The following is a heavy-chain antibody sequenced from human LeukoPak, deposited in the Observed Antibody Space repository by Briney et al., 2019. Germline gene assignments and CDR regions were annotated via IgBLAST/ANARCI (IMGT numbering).Heavy chain of an antibody. J-gene: IGHJ4*02. Sequence: ASVKVSCKASGYTFTDYYLHWVRQAPGQGLEWMGIINPGGGITTYAQNFQGRVTVTRDTSTTTVFMELSSLRSEDTAIYYCARDRHDSSVGYFDYWGQGTLVTVSS. V-gene: IGHV1-46*01. D-gene: IGHD3-22*01. CDR2: INPGGGIT. CDR3: ARDRHDSSVGYFDY. CDR1: GYTFTDYY.